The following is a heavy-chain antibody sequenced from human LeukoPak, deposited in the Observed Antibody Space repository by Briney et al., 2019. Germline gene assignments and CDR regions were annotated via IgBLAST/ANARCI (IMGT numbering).Heavy chain of an antibody. Sequence: GGSLRLSCAASGFTFDDYAMHWVRQAPGKGLEWVSGISWNRGSIGYADSVKGRFTISRDNAKNSLYLQMNSLRAEDTALYYCAKDTAIVNWGGWFDPWGQGTLVTVSS. J-gene: IGHJ5*02. CDR1: GFTFDDYA. V-gene: IGHV3-9*01. D-gene: IGHD7-27*01. CDR2: ISWNRGSI. CDR3: AKDTAIVNWGGWFDP.